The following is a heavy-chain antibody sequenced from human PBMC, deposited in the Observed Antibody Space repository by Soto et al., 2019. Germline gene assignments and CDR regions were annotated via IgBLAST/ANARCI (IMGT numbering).Heavy chain of an antibody. CDR2: ISPYNGKT. Sequence: QVQLVQSGAEVKKTGASVEVSCKASGYTFISYGISWVRQAPGQGLEWVGWISPYNGKTNYAQKFQDRVTITADKSTSTAYMELSGLRFEDTAMYYCTRDWEITVSTWSFGGFWGRGTLVTVSS. D-gene: IGHD3-10*01. CDR3: TRDWEITVSTWSFGGF. V-gene: IGHV1-18*01. CDR1: GYTFISYG. J-gene: IGHJ4*02.